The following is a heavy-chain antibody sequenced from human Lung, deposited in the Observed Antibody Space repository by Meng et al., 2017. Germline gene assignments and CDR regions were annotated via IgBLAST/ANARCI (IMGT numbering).Heavy chain of an antibody. Sequence: VHLPPWGARLLKPSDTLSLTCAVYGGSFSGYYWSLIRQPPGKGLEWIGEIIDSGSTNYNPSLKSRVTISVDTSKNQFPLRVTSVTAADRAVYYCVRRTYSSGWYFDYWGQGTLVTVSS. CDR2: IIDSGST. D-gene: IGHD6-19*01. J-gene: IGHJ4*02. V-gene: IGHV4-34*02. CDR1: GGSFSGYY. CDR3: VRRTYSSGWYFDY.